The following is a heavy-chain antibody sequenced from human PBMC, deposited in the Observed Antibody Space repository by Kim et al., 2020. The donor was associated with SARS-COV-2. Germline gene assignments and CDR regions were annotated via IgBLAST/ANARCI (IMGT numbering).Heavy chain of an antibody. V-gene: IGHV4-31*03. D-gene: IGHD3-10*01. J-gene: IGHJ3*02. Sequence: SETLSLTCTVSGGSISSGGYYWSWIRQHPGKGLEWIGYIYYSGSTYYNPSLKSRVTISVDTSKNQFSLKLSSVTAADTAVYYCARGRSGSYSLDAFDIWGQGTMVTVSS. CDR1: GGSISSGGYY. CDR3: ARGRSGSYSLDAFDI. CDR2: IYYSGST.